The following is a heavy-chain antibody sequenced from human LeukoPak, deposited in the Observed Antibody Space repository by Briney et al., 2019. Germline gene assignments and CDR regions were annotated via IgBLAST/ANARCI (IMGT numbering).Heavy chain of an antibody. Sequence: PGGSLRLSCAASGFTISSYGMHWVRQAPGKGLEWVAFIRYDGSNKYYADSVKGRFTISRDNSKNTLYLQMNSLRAEDTAVYYCASLCSTSCYSSSDYWGQGTLVTVSS. V-gene: IGHV3-30*02. J-gene: IGHJ4*02. D-gene: IGHD2-2*02. CDR3: ASLCSTSCYSSSDY. CDR1: GFTISSYG. CDR2: IRYDGSNK.